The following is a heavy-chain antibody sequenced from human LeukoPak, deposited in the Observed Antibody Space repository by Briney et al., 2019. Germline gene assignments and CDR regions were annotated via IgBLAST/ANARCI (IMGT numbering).Heavy chain of an antibody. J-gene: IGHJ4*02. Sequence: GGSLRLSCAASGFTFSSYWMHWVRHAPGKGVVCVSRITRDGSSTSYADSVRRRFTISRDNSKNTLYLQMNSLRAEDTAVYYCAGQYSSSYYFDYWGQGTLVTVSS. CDR2: ITRDGSST. CDR1: GFTFSSYW. D-gene: IGHD6-13*01. V-gene: IGHV3-74*01. CDR3: AGQYSSSYYFDY.